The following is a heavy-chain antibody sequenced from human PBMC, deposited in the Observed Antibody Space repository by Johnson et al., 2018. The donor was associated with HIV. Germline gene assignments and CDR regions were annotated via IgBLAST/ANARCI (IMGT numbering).Heavy chain of an antibody. J-gene: IGHJ3*01. CDR1: GFSFSSYW. Sequence: VQLVESGGGVVQPGGSLRLSCAASGFSFSSYWMSWVRQAPGKGLAWVSVIYSGGSTYYADSVKGRFTISRDHSENTLYLQMNSLRPEDTAVYFCARDGKYSSIGPDAFDVWGQWTMVAVSS. CDR3: ARDGKYSSIGPDAFDV. D-gene: IGHD6-13*01. CDR2: IYSGGST. V-gene: IGHV3-66*02.